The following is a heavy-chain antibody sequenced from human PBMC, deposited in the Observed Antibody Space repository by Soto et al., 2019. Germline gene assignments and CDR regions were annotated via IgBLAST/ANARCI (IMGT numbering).Heavy chain of an antibody. D-gene: IGHD6-13*01. J-gene: IGHJ6*02. Sequence: SETLSLTCTVSGVSISSTIYYWAWIRQPPGRGLDWIGSIYYSGTTYYSGSLRSRLTMSVDTSKIQFSLSVNSVTAADTAVYYCARQAGYYCGMDVWGQGTTVT. CDR1: GVSISSTIYY. CDR2: IYYSGTT. CDR3: ARQAGYYCGMDV. V-gene: IGHV4-39*01.